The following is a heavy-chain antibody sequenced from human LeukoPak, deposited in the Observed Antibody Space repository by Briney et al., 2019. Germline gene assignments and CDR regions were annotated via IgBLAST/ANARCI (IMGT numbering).Heavy chain of an antibody. CDR2: INSDGTGT. V-gene: IGHV3-74*01. Sequence: PGGSLRLSCAASGFTFSRYWMHWVRQAPGKGLVWVSRINSDGTGTTYADSVKGRFTISRDNAKNTLWLQVNSLRAEDTAVYYCARNYGSGYMDVWGKGTTVTVSS. CDR1: GFTFSRYW. CDR3: ARNYGSGYMDV. D-gene: IGHD3-10*01. J-gene: IGHJ6*04.